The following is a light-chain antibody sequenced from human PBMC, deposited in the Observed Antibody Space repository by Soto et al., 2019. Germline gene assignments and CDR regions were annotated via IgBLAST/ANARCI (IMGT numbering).Light chain of an antibody. Sequence: QSALTQPASVSGSPGQSITISCTGTSSDVGGYNLVSWYQQQQDKAHKLMIFDGNLRHSGVSNRYSVSKFGNTASLTISGLQAEDEGDYYCCSYAGSSTLVFGTGTKLTVL. J-gene: IGLJ1*01. V-gene: IGLV2-23*01. CDR1: SSDVGGYNL. CDR2: DGN. CDR3: CSYAGSSTLV.